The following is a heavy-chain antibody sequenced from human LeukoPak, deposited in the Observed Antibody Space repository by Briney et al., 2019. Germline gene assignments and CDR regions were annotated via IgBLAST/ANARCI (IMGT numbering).Heavy chain of an antibody. CDR3: AKWGDYDILTGYYDSDY. V-gene: IGHV3-23*01. D-gene: IGHD3-9*01. CDR1: GFIFSNYA. CDR2: IGGRDSGT. Sequence: GASLRLSCAASGFIFSNYAMSWVRQAPGKGLEWVSAIGGRDSGTYYADSVRGRFTVSRDDPKNTLYLQMNTLRAEDTAVYYCAKWGDYDILTGYYDSDYWGQGTLVTGSS. J-gene: IGHJ4*02.